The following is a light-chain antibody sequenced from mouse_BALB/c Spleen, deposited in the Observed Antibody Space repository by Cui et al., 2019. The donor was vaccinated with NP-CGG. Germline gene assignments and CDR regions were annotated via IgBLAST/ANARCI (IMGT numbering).Light chain of an antibody. Sequence: QAVVTQESTLTTSPGETVTLTCRSSTGAVTTKNYANWVQEKPIHLFTGLIGGTNNRAPGVPARFSGSLIGDKAALTITGAQIEDEAIYFCALWYSNHWVFGGGTKLTVL. CDR3: ALWYSNHWV. V-gene: IGLV1*01. CDR1: TGAVTTKNY. J-gene: IGLJ1*01. CDR2: GTN.